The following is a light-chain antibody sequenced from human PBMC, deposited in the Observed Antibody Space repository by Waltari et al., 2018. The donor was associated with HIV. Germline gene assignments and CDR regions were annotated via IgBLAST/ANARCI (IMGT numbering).Light chain of an antibody. CDR3: LQYDNWPGT. J-gene: IGKJ1*01. Sequence: EIVMTQSPATLSVSPGERATLSCRASQSVRSNLAWYHQKPGQAPRLLIYDASTRATGIPARFSASGSGTDFTLTISSLQSGDFAIYYCLQYDNWPGTFGQGTKVEIK. CDR2: DAS. V-gene: IGKV3-15*01. CDR1: QSVRSN.